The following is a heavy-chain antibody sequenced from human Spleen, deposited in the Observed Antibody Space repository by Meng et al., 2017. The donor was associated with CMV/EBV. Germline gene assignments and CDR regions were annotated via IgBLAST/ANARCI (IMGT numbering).Heavy chain of an antibody. J-gene: IGHJ6*02. Sequence: GGSLRLSCVASGFTFDSQNMNWVRQAPGKGPEWAGLIRKNGYGGTTEYAASVKGRFTISRDDSKSIAYLQMNSLKIEDTAVYYCTRGGTSAMRDGMDVWGQGTTVTVSS. CDR1: GFTFDSQN. V-gene: IGHV3-49*04. CDR2: IRKNGYGGTT. D-gene: IGHD2-2*01. CDR3: TRGGTSAMRDGMDV.